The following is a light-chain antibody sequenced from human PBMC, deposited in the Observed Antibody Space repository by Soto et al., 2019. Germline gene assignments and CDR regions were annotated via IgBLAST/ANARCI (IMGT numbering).Light chain of an antibody. CDR1: SGFVGSFSL. Sequence: QPVLAQPDSVSGSPGQSIAISCAGTSGFVGSFSLVSWYQQHPGKAPKVMISEGHRRPSGVPDRFSGSTSFNSASLTIPGLQADDEADYYCCLYIGGTTYVCGTGTKVTVL. J-gene: IGLJ1*01. CDR3: CLYIGGTTYV. CDR2: EGH. V-gene: IGLV2-23*01.